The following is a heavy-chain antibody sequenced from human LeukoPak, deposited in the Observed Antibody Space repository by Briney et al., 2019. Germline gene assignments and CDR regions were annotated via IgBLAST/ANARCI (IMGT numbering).Heavy chain of an antibody. CDR2: ISGSGGST. D-gene: IGHD1-26*01. CDR1: GFTFSGYA. CDR3: AKDLIQTIVGAALDDY. V-gene: IGHV3-23*01. J-gene: IGHJ4*02. Sequence: GGSLRLSCAPSGFTFSGYAMSWVRQAPGKGLEWVSAISGSGGSTYYADSVKGRFTISRDNSKNTLYLQMNSLRAEDTAVYYCAKDLIQTIVGAALDDYWGQGTLVTVSS.